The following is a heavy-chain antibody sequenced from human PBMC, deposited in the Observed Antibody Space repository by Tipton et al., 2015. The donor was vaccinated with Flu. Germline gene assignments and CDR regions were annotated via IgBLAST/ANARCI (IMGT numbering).Heavy chain of an antibody. V-gene: IGHV4-38-2*01. CDR2: IYHSGST. CDR3: ASPPPMPGSSGWYPTLNAFDI. J-gene: IGHJ3*02. D-gene: IGHD6-19*01. Sequence: WGWIRQPPGKGLEWIGSIYHSGSTYYNPSLKSRVTISVDTSKNQFSLKLSSVTAADTAVYYCASPPPMPGSSGWYPTLNAFDIWGQGTVVTVSS.